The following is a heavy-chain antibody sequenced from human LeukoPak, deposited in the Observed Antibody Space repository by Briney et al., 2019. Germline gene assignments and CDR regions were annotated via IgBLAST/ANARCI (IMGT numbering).Heavy chain of an antibody. CDR2: ISGSGGST. J-gene: IGHJ4*02. CDR3: ATVFDIVVVVAASYKDY. CDR1: GFTFSSYA. V-gene: IGHV3-23*01. Sequence: GGSLRLSCAASGFTFSSYAMSWVRQAPGKGLEWVSAISGSGGSTYYADSVKGRFTISRDNSKNTLYLQLNSLRAEDTAVYYCATVFDIVVVVAASYKDYWGQGTLVTVSS. D-gene: IGHD2-15*01.